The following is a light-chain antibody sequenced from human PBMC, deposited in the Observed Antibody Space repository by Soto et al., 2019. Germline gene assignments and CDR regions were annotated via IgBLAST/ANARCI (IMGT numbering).Light chain of an antibody. V-gene: IGKV3-15*01. J-gene: IGKJ1*01. CDR1: QSVSSN. CDR3: QQYNNWPRT. Sequence: EIVMTQSPATLSVSTGERATLSCRASQSVSSNLAWYQQKPGQAPRPLIYGASTRATGIPARFSGSGSGTEFTLTISSLRSEDFAVYYCQQYNNWPRTFGQGTKVDIK. CDR2: GAS.